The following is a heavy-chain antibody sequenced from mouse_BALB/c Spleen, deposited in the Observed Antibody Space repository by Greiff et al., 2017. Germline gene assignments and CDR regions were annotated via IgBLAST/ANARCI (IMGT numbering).Heavy chain of an antibody. D-gene: IGHD2-2*01. CDR3: SVRFAY. V-gene: IGHV14-1*02. CDR1: GFNIKDYY. J-gene: IGHJ3*01. Sequence: EVQLQQSGAELVRSGASVKLSCTASGFNIKDYYMHWVKQRPEQGLEWIGWIDPENGNTIYDPKFQGKASITADTSSNTAYLQLSSLTSEDTAVYYCSVRFAYWGQGTLVTVSA. CDR2: IDPENGNT.